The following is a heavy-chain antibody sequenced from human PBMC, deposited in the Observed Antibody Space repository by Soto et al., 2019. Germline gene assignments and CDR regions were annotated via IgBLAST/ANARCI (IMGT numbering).Heavy chain of an antibody. D-gene: IGHD5-12*01. CDR2: IMPIFGTV. CDR1: GGTFSSYT. V-gene: IGHV1-69*12. Sequence: QVQLVQSGAEVKKPGSSVKVSCKASGGTFSSYTISWVRQAPGQGLEWMGGIMPIFGTVNYAQKFQDRVMITGDESTRTAYMDLSSLRSKNTAVYYCARRSHRWLQLWYFDYSGRGTPVTVAS. J-gene: IGHJ2*01. CDR3: ARRSHRWLQLWYFDY.